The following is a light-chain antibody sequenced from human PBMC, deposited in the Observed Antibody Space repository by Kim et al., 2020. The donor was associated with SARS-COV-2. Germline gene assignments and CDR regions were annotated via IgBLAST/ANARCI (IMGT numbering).Light chain of an antibody. CDR1: QIISSW. V-gene: IGKV1-12*01. CDR2: TAS. Sequence: ESVGDRVTITCRASQIISSWLAWYQQKPGKAPKLLIYTASSLQSGVPSRFTGSGSETDFTLTISSLQPEDFATYYCQQTYSAPRTFGQGTKVDIK. CDR3: QQTYSAPRT. J-gene: IGKJ1*01.